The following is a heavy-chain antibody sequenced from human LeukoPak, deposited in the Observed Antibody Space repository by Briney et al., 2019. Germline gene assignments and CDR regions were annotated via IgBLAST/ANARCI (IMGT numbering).Heavy chain of an antibody. Sequence: GGSLRLSCAASGVTFSSYSMNWVRQAPGKGLEWVSLISWDGGSTYYADSVKGRFTISRDNSKNSLYLQMNSLRTEDTALYYCAKDGGGYEGLAYGDYHYYYYGMDVWGQGTTVTVSS. CDR3: AKDGGGYEGLAYGDYHYYYYGMDV. CDR2: ISWDGGST. D-gene: IGHD4-17*01. V-gene: IGHV3-43*01. J-gene: IGHJ6*02. CDR1: GVTFSSYS.